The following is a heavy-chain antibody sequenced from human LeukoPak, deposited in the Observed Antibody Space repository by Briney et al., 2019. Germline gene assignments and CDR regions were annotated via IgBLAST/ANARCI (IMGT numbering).Heavy chain of an antibody. J-gene: IGHJ6*03. Sequence: PGGSLRLSCAASGFTFSSYGMHWVRQAPGKGLEWVAFIRYDGSKKYYADSVKGRFTISRDNAKNSLYLQMNSLRAEDTAVYYCARACYDYVWGSYSFAGYYMDVWGKGTTVTVSS. D-gene: IGHD3-16*01. CDR1: GFTFSSYG. CDR3: ARACYDYVWGSYSFAGYYMDV. V-gene: IGHV3-30*02. CDR2: IRYDGSKK.